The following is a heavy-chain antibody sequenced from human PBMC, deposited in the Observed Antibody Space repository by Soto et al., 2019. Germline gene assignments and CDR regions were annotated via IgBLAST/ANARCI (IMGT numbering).Heavy chain of an antibody. J-gene: IGHJ4*02. CDR1: GFTFTNSS. D-gene: IGHD3-10*02. CDR2: IDPSSKYI. CDR3: ATGKYVLEY. V-gene: IGHV3-21*01. Sequence: EVQLVESGGGLVTPGGSLRLSCAASGFTFTNSSMHWVRQAPGKGLEWVSSIDPSSKYIYYAYSLRGRFTISRDNAKNSLYLQMNSLRAEETAVYFCATGKYVLEYWGPGTLVTVSS.